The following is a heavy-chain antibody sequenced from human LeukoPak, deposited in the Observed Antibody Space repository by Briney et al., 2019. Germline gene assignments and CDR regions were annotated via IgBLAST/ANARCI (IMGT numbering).Heavy chain of an antibody. V-gene: IGHV3-74*01. D-gene: IGHD3-16*01. CDR2: TNLHGTTV. Sequence: GGSLRLSCAVSGLIFSNYWMHWVRQAPGKGLVWVARTNLHGTTVDYADSVRGRFTISRDNAKNTLFLQMNSLRVEDTAVYYCASAYTYVRLGDHWGQGTLATVSS. CDR1: GLIFSNYW. J-gene: IGHJ4*02. CDR3: ASAYTYVRLGDH.